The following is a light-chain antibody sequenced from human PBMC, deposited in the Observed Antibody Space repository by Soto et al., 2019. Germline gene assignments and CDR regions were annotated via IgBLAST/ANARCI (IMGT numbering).Light chain of an antibody. J-gene: IGLJ1*01. CDR2: EVS. V-gene: IGLV2-8*01. CDR3: SSYAGSNYV. CDR1: SIDVGGYNY. Sequence: QSVLTQPPSASGSPGQSVTISCTGTSIDVGGYNYVSRYQQHPGKAPKLMIYEVSKRPSGVPDRFSGSKSGNTASLTVSGLQAEDEADYYCSSYAGSNYVFGTGTKVTVL.